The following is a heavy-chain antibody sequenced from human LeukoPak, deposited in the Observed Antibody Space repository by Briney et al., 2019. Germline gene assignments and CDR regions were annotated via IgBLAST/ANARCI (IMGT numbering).Heavy chain of an antibody. V-gene: IGHV3-64D*09. J-gene: IGHJ4*02. Sequence: GGSLRLSCSASGFTFSSYAMHWVRQAPGKGLEYVSAITSNGDSAYYADSVEGRFSISRDNSKNTLYLQMSSLRPEDTAVYYCVKSTSGWYSDWGQGTLVTVSS. CDR2: ITSNGDSA. CDR3: VKSTSGWYSD. D-gene: IGHD6-19*01. CDR1: GFTFSSYA.